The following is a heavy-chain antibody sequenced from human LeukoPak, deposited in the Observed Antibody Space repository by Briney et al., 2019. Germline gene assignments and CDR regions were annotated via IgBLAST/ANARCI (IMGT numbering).Heavy chain of an antibody. J-gene: IGHJ4*02. CDR2: IYFSGST. CDR3: ARTSHPHGSSWLFDY. CDR1: GGSISSYY. Sequence: SETLPLTCTVSGGSISSYYWSWIRQPPGKGLEWIEYIYFSGSTNYNPSLKSRVTISVDTSRNQFSLQLSSVTAADTAVYYCARTSHPHGSSWLFDYWGQGTLVTVSS. V-gene: IGHV4-59*01. D-gene: IGHD6-13*01.